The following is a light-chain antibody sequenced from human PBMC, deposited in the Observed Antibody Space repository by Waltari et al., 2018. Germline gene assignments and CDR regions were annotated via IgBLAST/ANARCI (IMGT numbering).Light chain of an antibody. Sequence: LTQSPGPLSLSPGERATLSCRARQSISRYLAWYQQKPGQAPRLLIYGASPRATGIPDRFSGSGSGADVSLNISGLGPEDSAVYCGRNQFRILAKFGQGTKVEIK. CDR2: GAS. CDR1: QSISRY. V-gene: IGKV3-20*01. J-gene: IGKJ1*01. CDR3: RNQFRILAK.